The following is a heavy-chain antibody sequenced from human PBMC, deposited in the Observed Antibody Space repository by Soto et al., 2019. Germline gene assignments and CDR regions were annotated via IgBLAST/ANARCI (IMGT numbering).Heavy chain of an antibody. J-gene: IGHJ5*02. D-gene: IGHD6-13*01. V-gene: IGHV4-30-4*01. Sequence: QVQLQESGPGLVKPSQTLSLTCTVSGGSISSGDYYWIWIRQPPGKGLEWIGYLYYSGSTYYNPSLKSRGTISLDTSKNQFSLKLSSVTAADTAVYYCARGHSRFDPWGQGTLVTVSS. CDR3: ARGHSRFDP. CDR2: LYYSGST. CDR1: GGSISSGDYY.